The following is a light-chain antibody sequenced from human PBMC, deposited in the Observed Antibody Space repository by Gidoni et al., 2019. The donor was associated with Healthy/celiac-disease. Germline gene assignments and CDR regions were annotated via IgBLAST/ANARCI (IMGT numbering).Light chain of an antibody. CDR1: QSVSSY. CDR3: QQRSNWPLT. V-gene: IGKV3-11*01. Sequence: EIVLTHSPATLSFSPGERATLSCRASQSVSSYLAWYQQKPGQAPRLLIYDASNRATGIPARFSGSGSGTDFTLTISSLEPEDFAVYYCQQRSNWPLTFGGXTKVEIK. CDR2: DAS. J-gene: IGKJ4*01.